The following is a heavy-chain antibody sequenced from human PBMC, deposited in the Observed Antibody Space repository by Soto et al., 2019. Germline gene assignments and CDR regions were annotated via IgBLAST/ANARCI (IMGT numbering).Heavy chain of an antibody. D-gene: IGHD6-19*01. J-gene: IGHJ4*02. CDR2: IYPGDSDT. V-gene: IGHV5-51*01. CDR1: GYIFTNYW. CDR3: ERSWSSGWSFDY. Sequence: PGESLKISCKGSGYIFTNYWIGWVRQMPGKGLEWMGIIYPGDSDTKYSPSFQGQVTISADKSLSTAYLQYNSLKASDTAMYYCERSWSSGWSFDYWGQGTQVTVSS.